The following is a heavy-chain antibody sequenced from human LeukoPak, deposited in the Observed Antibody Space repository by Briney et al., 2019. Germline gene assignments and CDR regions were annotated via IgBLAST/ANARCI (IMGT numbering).Heavy chain of an antibody. CDR3: ARGPFSVYGDYPP. V-gene: IGHV4-34*01. D-gene: IGHD4-17*01. CDR2: INHSGRT. CDR1: GGSFSGYY. Sequence: SETLSLTCAVYGGSFSGYYWSWMLQPPGKGLECIGEINHSGRTNYTPSLKSRVTISVHTSKNQFSLKLSSVTAADTAVYYCARGPFSVYGDYPPWGQGTLVTVSS. J-gene: IGHJ5*02.